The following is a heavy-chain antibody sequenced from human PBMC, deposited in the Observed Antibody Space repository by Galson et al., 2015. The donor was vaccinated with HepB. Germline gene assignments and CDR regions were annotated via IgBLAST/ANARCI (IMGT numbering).Heavy chain of an antibody. J-gene: IGHJ6*02. D-gene: IGHD3-3*01. CDR3: AKSEPPISIFGVFMDYSYGVDV. CDR1: GYTFTKYY. CDR2: INPSGDST. Sequence: SVKVSCKASGYTFTKYYMHWVRRAPGQGLEWMGMINPSGDSTTYAQKFQGRLTMTRDTSTTTVYMDLSSLRSDDTAVYYCAKSEPPISIFGVFMDYSYGVDVWGQGTTVTVSS. V-gene: IGHV1-46*01.